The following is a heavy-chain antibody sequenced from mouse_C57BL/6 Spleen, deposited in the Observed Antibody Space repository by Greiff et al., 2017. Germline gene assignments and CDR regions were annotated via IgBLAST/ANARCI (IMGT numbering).Heavy chain of an antibody. J-gene: IGHJ1*03. Sequence: EVQLQESGPGLVKPSQSLSLTCSVTGYSITSGYYWNWIRQFPGNKLEWMGYISYDGSNNYNPSLKNRISITRDTSKNQFFLKLNSVTTEDTATYYCARGGGRYFDVWGTGTTVTVSS. CDR2: ISYDGSN. V-gene: IGHV3-6*01. CDR1: GYSITSGYY. CDR3: ARGGGRYFDV.